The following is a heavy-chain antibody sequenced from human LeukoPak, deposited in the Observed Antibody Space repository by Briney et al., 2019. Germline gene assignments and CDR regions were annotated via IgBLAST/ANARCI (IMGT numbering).Heavy chain of an antibody. D-gene: IGHD5-12*01. V-gene: IGHV1-8*01. CDR2: MNINSSNT. Sequence: ASVKVSCKASGYTFISYDINWVRQATGQGLEWMGWMNINSSNTGYAQNFQGRVTMTRDTSISTAYMELSSLTSEDTAVYYCTRNIVATTNYDYWGQGTLVTVSS. J-gene: IGHJ4*02. CDR1: GYTFISYD. CDR3: TRNIVATTNYDY.